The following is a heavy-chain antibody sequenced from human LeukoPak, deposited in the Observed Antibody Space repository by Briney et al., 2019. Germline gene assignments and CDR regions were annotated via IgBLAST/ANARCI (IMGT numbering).Heavy chain of an antibody. J-gene: IGHJ6*03. V-gene: IGHV3-23*01. CDR1: GFTFSNYA. Sequence: GGSLRLSCAASGFTFSNYAMNWVRQAPGRGLEWVSGFSGSGGTTYYADSVKGRLTISRDDSKNTLYLQMNSLRVEDTAVYYCANGNRCTSPNCLGYYYFYMDVWGKGTTVTVSS. CDR2: FSGSGGTT. D-gene: IGHD2-8*01. CDR3: ANGNRCTSPNCLGYYYFYMDV.